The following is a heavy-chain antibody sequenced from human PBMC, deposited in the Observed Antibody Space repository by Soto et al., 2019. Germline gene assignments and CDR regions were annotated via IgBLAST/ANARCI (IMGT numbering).Heavy chain of an antibody. CDR2: INHRRST. D-gene: IGHD2-2*01. CDR3: ARGLIVVVPAAGGYYYMEV. CDR1: GGSFSGYY. J-gene: IGHJ6*03. Sequence: SETLSLPCAVYGGSFSGYYWGWIRPPPGKGGGWVGEINHRRSTNNNPSLKSRVTISVDTSKNQFSLKLSSVTAADTAVYYCARGLIVVVPAAGGYYYMEVWGKGPTVTVTS. V-gene: IGHV4-34*01.